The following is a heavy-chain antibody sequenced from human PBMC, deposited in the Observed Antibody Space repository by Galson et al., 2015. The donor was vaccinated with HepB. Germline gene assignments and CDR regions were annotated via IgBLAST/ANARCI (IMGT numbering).Heavy chain of an antibody. Sequence: SLRLSCAASGFIFSTYGMYWVRQAPGKGLEWVALIWYDGSRKYYADSVKGRFTISRDNSRNILFLQMNSLRDEDTAVYYCAREALDVGSCSGDSCYGASAFYSWGQGTMVTVSS. D-gene: IGHD2-15*01. V-gene: IGHV3-33*01. CDR1: GFIFSTYG. J-gene: IGHJ3*01. CDR2: IWYDGSRK. CDR3: AREALDVGSCSGDSCYGASAFYS.